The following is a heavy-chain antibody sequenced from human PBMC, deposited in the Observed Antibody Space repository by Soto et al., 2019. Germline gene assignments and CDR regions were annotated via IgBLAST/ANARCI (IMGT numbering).Heavy chain of an antibody. CDR1: GFTFRSYS. J-gene: IGHJ4*02. D-gene: IGHD3-16*01. V-gene: IGHV3-48*01. Sequence: EVQLVESGGGLVQPGGSLRLSCAASGFTFRSYSMNWVRQAPGKGLEWISYISSSSSTIYYADSVEGRFIISRDNAKNALYLQMNSLRAEDTAVYYCASEGGLFDYWGQGTLVTVSS. CDR2: ISSSSSTI. CDR3: ASEGGLFDY.